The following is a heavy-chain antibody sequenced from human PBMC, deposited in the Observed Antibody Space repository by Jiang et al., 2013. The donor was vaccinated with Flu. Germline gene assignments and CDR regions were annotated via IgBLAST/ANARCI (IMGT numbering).Heavy chain of an antibody. V-gene: IGHV4-31*03. D-gene: IGHD3-9*01. J-gene: IGHJ4*02. CDR1: GGSINNGGYSINNGGYY. Sequence: GSGLVKPSQNLSLTCSVSGGSINNGGYSINNGGYYWGWVRQPPGKGLEWIGYISYNGNTYYRPSLKNRVAISVDTPNNHFSLRLTSVTAADTAVYFCARGTFDHTKIRPLDLWGQGILVTVAS. CDR2: ISYNGNT. CDR3: ARGTFDHTKIRPLDL.